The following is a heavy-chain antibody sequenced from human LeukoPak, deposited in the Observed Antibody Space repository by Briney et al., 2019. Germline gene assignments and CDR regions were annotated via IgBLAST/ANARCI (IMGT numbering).Heavy chain of an antibody. J-gene: IGHJ6*03. CDR3: ASGVYSNYGDYYYYYYMDV. D-gene: IGHD4-11*01. V-gene: IGHV1-8*01. CDR2: LNPNSGNT. CDR1: GYTFTSYD. Sequence: GASVKVSCKASGYTFTSYDVHWVRQATGQGLEWMGWLNPNSGNTGYSQKFQGRVTMTRNTSITTAYMELSSLRSEDTAVYYCASGVYSNYGDYYYYYYMDVWGKGTTVTVSS.